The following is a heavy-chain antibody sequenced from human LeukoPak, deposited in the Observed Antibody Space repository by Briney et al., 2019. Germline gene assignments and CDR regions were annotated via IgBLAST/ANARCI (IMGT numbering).Heavy chain of an antibody. CDR2: ISAYNGNT. D-gene: IGHD3-22*01. CDR1: SYTFSSYG. J-gene: IGHJ4*02. CDR3: ARDGFSGYYDSSGYYFDY. Sequence: ASVKVSCKASSYTFSSYGISWVRQGPRQGLEWMGWISAYNGNTNYAQKLQGRVTMTPDTSTSTAYMELRSLRSDATAVYYCARDGFSGYYDSSGYYFDYWGQGTLVTVSS. V-gene: IGHV1-18*01.